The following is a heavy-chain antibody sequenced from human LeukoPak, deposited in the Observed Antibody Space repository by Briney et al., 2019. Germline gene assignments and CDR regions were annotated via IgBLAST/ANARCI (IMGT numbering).Heavy chain of an antibody. CDR3: AKDHYYGSGSFDY. Sequence: GGSLRLSCVASGFTFRSYAMSWVRQAPGKGLEWVSAISGSGGSTYYADSVKGRFTFSRDNSKNALYLQMNSLRAEDTAVHYCAKDHYYGSGSFDYWGQGTLVTVSS. D-gene: IGHD3-10*01. J-gene: IGHJ4*02. CDR2: ISGSGGST. CDR1: GFTFRSYA. V-gene: IGHV3-23*01.